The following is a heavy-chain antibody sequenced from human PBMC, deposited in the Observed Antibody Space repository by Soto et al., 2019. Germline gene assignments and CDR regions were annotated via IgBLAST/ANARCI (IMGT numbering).Heavy chain of an antibody. CDR3: ASHSADYDSSGYGSTVFDF. CDR2: IYSSGST. J-gene: IGHJ4*02. D-gene: IGHD3-22*01. CDR1: DGSISSSSDY. Sequence: TYSVSDGSISSSSDYWSRIRQPPGTGLEWIGSIYSSGSTYYSPSLQSRVTISVDTSKNQCSLKLSSGTAADTAVYYCASHSADYDSSGYGSTVFDFLVQG. V-gene: IGHV4-39*01.